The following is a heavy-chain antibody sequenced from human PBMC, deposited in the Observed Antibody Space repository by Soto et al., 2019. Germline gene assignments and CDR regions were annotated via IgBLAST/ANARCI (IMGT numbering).Heavy chain of an antibody. Sequence: PGGSLRLSCAASGFTFSSYAMSWVRQAPGKGLEWVSAISGSGGSTYYADSVKGRFTISRDNSKNTLYLQMNSLRAEDTAVYYCAKGTYHYGSGSSDYWGQGTLVTVSS. CDR1: GFTFSSYA. J-gene: IGHJ4*02. CDR3: AKGTYHYGSGSSDY. D-gene: IGHD3-10*01. CDR2: ISGSGGST. V-gene: IGHV3-23*01.